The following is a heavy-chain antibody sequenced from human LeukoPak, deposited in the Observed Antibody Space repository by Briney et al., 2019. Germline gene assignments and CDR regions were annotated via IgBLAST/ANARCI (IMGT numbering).Heavy chain of an antibody. CDR2: IKQDGSEK. V-gene: IGHV3-7*01. D-gene: IGHD5-18*01. J-gene: IGHJ3*02. CDR1: GGSISSYY. CDR3: ARDSAMGHDAFDI. Sequence: HPSETLSLTCTVSGGSISSYYWSWVRQAPGKGLEWVANIKQDGSEKYYVDSVKGRFTISRDNAKNSLYLQMNSLRAEDTAVYYCARDSAMGHDAFDIWGQGTMVTVSS.